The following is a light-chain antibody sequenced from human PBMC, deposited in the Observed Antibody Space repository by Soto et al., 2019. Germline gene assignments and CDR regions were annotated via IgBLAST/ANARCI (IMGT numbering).Light chain of an antibody. V-gene: IGKV3-11*01. Sequence: EIVLTHSPATLSLSPGERATLSCRASQSVTTYLSWYQQKPGQAPRLLIYDASNRATDIPARFSGSGSGTDFTLTISSLEPEDFAVYYCQHRGNWPRTFGQGTKLEIK. CDR3: QHRGNWPRT. J-gene: IGKJ2*01. CDR1: QSVTTY. CDR2: DAS.